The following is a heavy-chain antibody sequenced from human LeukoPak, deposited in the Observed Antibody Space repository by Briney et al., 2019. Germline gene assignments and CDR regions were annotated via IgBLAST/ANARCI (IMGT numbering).Heavy chain of an antibody. D-gene: IGHD2-2*01. V-gene: IGHV1-18*01. CDR3: ARDRGGKGSAIFY. CDR2: IRPHTGET. Sequence: ASVKVSCKASGYNFPSYGINWVRQAPGQGLEWMGWIRPHTGETNSAQRFQDRVTMTTDTSTTTAYMELMSLRFDDTAVYYCARDRGGKGSAIFYWGQGSLVTVSS. CDR1: GYNFPSYG. J-gene: IGHJ4*02.